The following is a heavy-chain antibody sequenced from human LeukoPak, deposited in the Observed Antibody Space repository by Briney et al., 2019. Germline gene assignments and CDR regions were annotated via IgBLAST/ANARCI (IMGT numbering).Heavy chain of an antibody. CDR1: GFIFSRYG. D-gene: IGHD6-13*01. J-gene: IGHJ6*03. CDR3: AKDNPDGSSWYISISYYYYYMDV. Sequence: TGGSLRLSCAASGFIFSRYGMNWVRQAPGKGLEWVSAISGSGGSTYYADSVKGRFTISRDNSKNTLYLQMNSLRAEDTAVYYCAKDNPDGSSWYISISYYYYYMDVWGKGTTVTVSS. CDR2: ISGSGGST. V-gene: IGHV3-23*01.